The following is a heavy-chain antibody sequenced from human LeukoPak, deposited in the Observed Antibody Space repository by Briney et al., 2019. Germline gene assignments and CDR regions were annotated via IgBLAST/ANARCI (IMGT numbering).Heavy chain of an antibody. CDR1: GFTFSSYW. J-gene: IGHJ4*02. V-gene: IGHV3-48*01. D-gene: IGHD5-18*01. Sequence: PGGSLRLSCAASGFTFSSYWMTWVRQAPGKGLEWVSYISSISGTINYADSVKGRFTISGDNARNSLFLQMNSLRAEDTAVYYCARDHNYAFDYWGQGTLVTVSS. CDR2: ISSISGTI. CDR3: ARDHNYAFDY.